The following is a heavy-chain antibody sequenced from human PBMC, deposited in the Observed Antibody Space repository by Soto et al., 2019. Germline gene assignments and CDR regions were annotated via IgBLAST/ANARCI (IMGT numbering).Heavy chain of an antibody. V-gene: IGHV4-59*01. Sequence: PSETLSLTCTVSGGSISNYYWNWIRQTPGKGLEWIGYIDYSGNTNYNPSLKSRVTISVDTSKNQVSLNVSSVTAADSAVYYCRGARPSLQEFDYWGQGTLVPVSS. CDR1: GGSISNYY. CDR3: RGARPSLQEFDY. D-gene: IGHD4-4*01. CDR2: IDYSGNT. J-gene: IGHJ4*02.